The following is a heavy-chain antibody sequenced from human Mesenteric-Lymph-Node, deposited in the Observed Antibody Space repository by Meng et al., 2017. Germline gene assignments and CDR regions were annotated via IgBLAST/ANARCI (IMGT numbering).Heavy chain of an antibody. J-gene: IGHJ4*02. Sequence: QVQLVQSGAEVKNPGASVTVSRTTSGYSFTTYGIHRVRQAPGQSPEWMGWVNAASGNTRYSQKFQDRVTINRDTSASSAYMEVSSLRSEDTAVYYCAKSSLHAGMLYFDSWGQGTLVTVSS. CDR2: VNAASGNT. D-gene: IGHD2-21*02. CDR3: AKSSLHAGMLYFDS. V-gene: IGHV1-3*01. CDR1: GYSFTTYG.